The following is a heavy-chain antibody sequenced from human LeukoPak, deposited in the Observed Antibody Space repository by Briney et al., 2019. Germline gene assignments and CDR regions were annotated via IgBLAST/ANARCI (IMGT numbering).Heavy chain of an antibody. CDR1: GFTFSNAW. CDR3: TTEEITMIVVVS. CDR2: IKSKTDGGTT. Sequence: GGSLRLSCAASGFTFSNAWMSWVRQAPGKGLEWVGRIKSKTDGGTTDYAAPVKGRFTISRDDSKNTLYLQMDSLKTEDTAVYYCTTEEITMIVVVSWGQGTLVTVSS. V-gene: IGHV3-15*01. J-gene: IGHJ4*02. D-gene: IGHD3-22*01.